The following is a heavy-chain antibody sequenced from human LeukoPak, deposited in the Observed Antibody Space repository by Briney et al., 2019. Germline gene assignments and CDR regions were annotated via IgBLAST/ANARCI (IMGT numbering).Heavy chain of an antibody. Sequence: QPGGSLRLSCAASGFTVSSNYMSWVRQAPGKGLEWVSVIYSGGSTYYADSVKGRFTISRDNSKNTLYLQMNSLRAEDTAVYYCARGRMGYFDWLLPEFDYWGQGTLVTVSS. J-gene: IGHJ4*02. CDR1: GFTVSSNY. CDR2: IYSGGST. CDR3: ARGRMGYFDWLLPEFDY. V-gene: IGHV3-66*01. D-gene: IGHD3-9*01.